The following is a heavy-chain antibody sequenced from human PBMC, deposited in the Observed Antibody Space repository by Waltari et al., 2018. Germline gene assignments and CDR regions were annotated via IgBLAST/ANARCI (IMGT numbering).Heavy chain of an antibody. CDR3: ARAMGAGTTVMNYYYYMDV. CDR2: IYYSGST. J-gene: IGHJ6*03. Sequence: IRQPPGKGLEWIGYIYYSGSTNYNPSLKSRVTISVDTSKNQFSLKLSSVTAADTAVYYCARAMGAGTTVMNYYYYMDVWGKGTTVTISS. V-gene: IGHV4-59*01. D-gene: IGHD1-7*01.